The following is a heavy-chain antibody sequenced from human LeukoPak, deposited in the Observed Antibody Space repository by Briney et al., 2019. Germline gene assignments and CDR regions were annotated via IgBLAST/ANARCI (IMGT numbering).Heavy chain of an antibody. CDR3: ARVVGATNDAFDI. Sequence: GGSLRLSCAVSGFTMSSYSMNWVRQAPGKGLEWVSYISESSDTIYYADSVKGRFTISRDNAKNSLYLQMNSLRVEDTAVYYCARVVGATNDAFDIWGQGTMVTVSS. CDR1: GFTMSSYS. CDR2: ISESSDTI. D-gene: IGHD1-26*01. V-gene: IGHV3-48*01. J-gene: IGHJ3*02.